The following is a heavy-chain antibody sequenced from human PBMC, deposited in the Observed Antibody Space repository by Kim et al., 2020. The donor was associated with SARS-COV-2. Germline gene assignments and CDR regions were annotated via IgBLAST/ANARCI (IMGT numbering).Heavy chain of an antibody. J-gene: IGHJ4*02. D-gene: IGHD3-9*01. CDR1: GYTFTSYA. CDR3: ARGEARYCDWLLKSAMSPLNLDY. V-gene: IGHV1-3*01. CDR2: INAGNGNT. Sequence: ASVKVSCKASGYTFTSYAMHWVRQAPGQRLEWMGWINAGNGNTKYSQKFQGRVTITRDTSASTAYMELSSLRSEDTAVYYCARGEARYCDWLLKSAMSPLNLDYWGQGTLVTVSS.